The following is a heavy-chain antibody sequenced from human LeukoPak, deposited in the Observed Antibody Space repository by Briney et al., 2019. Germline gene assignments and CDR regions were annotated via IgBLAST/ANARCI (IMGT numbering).Heavy chain of an antibody. V-gene: IGHV3-64D*09. J-gene: IGHJ5*02. D-gene: IGHD3-10*01. CDR3: VRSAGWFDP. Sequence: GGSLRLSCAASRFTFSSYAMHWVRQAPGKGLEYVSAISSNGGSTYYADSVKGRFIISRDNSKNTLSLQMSGLRPEDTAVYFCVRSAGWFDPWGQGTLVTVSP. CDR2: ISSNGGST. CDR1: RFTFSSYA.